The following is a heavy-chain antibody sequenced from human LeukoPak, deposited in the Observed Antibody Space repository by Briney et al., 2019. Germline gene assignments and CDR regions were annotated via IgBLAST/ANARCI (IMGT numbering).Heavy chain of an antibody. D-gene: IGHD4-17*01. Sequence: KTSGTLSLTCAVSGGSISSSNWWSWVRQPPGKGLEWIGEIYHSGSTNYNPSLKSRVTISVDKSKNQFSLKLSSVTAADTAVYYCARWGPPEYGDYMDWGQGTLVTVSS. CDR1: GGSISSSNW. CDR2: IYHSGST. J-gene: IGHJ4*02. V-gene: IGHV4-4*02. CDR3: ARWGPPEYGDYMD.